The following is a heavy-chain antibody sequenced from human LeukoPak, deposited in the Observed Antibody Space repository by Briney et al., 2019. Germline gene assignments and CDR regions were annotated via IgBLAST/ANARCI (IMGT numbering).Heavy chain of an antibody. V-gene: IGHV3-48*01. CDR2: IIIISGTI. CDR3: ARDHNYAFDY. CDR1: GFTFSSYS. J-gene: IGHJ4*02. D-gene: IGHD5-18*01. Sequence: PVGCLRLSCAASGFTFSSYSMNWVRQAPGKGLEWVSYIIIISGTINYADSVKGRFTISGDNARNSLFLQMNSLRAEDTAVYYCARDHNYAFDYWGQGTLVTVSS.